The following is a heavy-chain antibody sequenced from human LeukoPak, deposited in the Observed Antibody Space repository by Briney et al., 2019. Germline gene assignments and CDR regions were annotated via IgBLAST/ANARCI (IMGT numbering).Heavy chain of an antibody. CDR2: IYYSGST. V-gene: IGHV4-59*01. Sequence: SETLSLTCTVSGGSISSYYWSWIRQPPGKGLEWIGYIYYSGSTNYNPSLKSRVTISVDTSENQFSLKLSSVTAADTAVYYCARARNGSGSYSYWGQGTLVTVSS. D-gene: IGHD3-10*01. J-gene: IGHJ4*02. CDR3: ARARNGSGSYSY. CDR1: GGSISSYY.